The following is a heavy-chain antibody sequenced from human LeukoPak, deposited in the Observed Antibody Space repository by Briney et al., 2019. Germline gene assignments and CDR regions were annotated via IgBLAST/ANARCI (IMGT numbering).Heavy chain of an antibody. J-gene: IGHJ6*03. V-gene: IGHV1-46*01. Sequence: ASVKVSCKASGYTFTSYYMHWVRQAPGQGLECMGIINPSGGSTSYAQKFQGRVTMTRDMSTSTVYMELSSLRSEDTAVYYCARELGYCSGGSCYNYYYMDVWGKGTTVTVSS. CDR2: INPSGGST. CDR3: ARELGYCSGGSCYNYYYMDV. CDR1: GYTFTSYY. D-gene: IGHD2-15*01.